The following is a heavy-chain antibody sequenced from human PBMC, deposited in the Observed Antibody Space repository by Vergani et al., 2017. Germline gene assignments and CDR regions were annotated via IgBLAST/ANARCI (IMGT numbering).Heavy chain of an antibody. Sequence: QVQLQESGPGLVKPSETLSLTCTVSGGSISSYYWSWIRQPPGKGLEWIGYIYYSGRTNYNPSLKSRVTISVDTSKNQFSLKLSSVTAADTAVYYCARVRSEQLVLDYWGQGTLVTVSS. CDR1: GGSISSYY. V-gene: IGHV4-59*01. CDR2: IYYSGRT. CDR3: ARVRSEQLVLDY. J-gene: IGHJ4*02. D-gene: IGHD6-13*01.